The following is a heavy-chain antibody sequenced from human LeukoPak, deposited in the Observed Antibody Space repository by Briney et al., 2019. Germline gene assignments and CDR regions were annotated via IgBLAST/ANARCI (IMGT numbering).Heavy chain of an antibody. D-gene: IGHD3-22*01. V-gene: IGHV1-2*02. Sequence: ASVKVSCKASGYTFTGYFIHWVRQAPEQGLEWMGWINPNNGGTKYAQKFQDRVTMTRDTSISTAYMELSRLRSDDTAVYYCARDERYDSSGYPFDYWGQGTLDTVSS. CDR2: INPNNGGT. CDR1: GYTFTGYF. CDR3: ARDERYDSSGYPFDY. J-gene: IGHJ4*02.